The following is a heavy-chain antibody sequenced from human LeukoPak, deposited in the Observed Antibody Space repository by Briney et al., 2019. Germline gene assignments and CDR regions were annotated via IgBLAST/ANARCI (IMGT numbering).Heavy chain of an antibody. CDR3: AQMYYYDSSGYYYFQH. D-gene: IGHD3-22*01. CDR2: ISAYIGNT. CDR1: GYTFTSYG. Sequence: GASVKVSCDASGYTFTSYGISWVRQAPGQGLEWMGWISAYIGNTNYAQKLQGRVTMTTDTPTSTAYMELSSLRSDDTAVYYCAQMYYYDSSGYYYFQHWGQGTLVTVSS. J-gene: IGHJ1*01. V-gene: IGHV1-18*01.